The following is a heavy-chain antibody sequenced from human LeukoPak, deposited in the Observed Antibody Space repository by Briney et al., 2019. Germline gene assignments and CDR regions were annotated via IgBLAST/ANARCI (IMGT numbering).Heavy chain of an antibody. CDR2: INPSGGST. CDR3: ARDEIGGSNWFDP. D-gene: IGHD3-10*01. V-gene: IGHV1-46*01. CDR1: GYTFTSYY. Sequence: ASVKVSCKASGYTFTSYYMHWVRQAPGQGLEWMGIINPSGGSTSYAQKFQGRVIMTRDTSITTAYMDLIRLKSDDTAVYYCARDEIGGSNWFDPWGQGTLVTVSS. J-gene: IGHJ5*02.